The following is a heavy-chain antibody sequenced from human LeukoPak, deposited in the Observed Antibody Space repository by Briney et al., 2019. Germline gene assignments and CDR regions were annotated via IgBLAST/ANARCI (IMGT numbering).Heavy chain of an antibody. Sequence: GGSLRLSCAASGFTFSSYGMHWVRQAPGKGLEGVAFIRYDGSNKYYADSVKGRFTISRDNAKNSLYLQMNSLRAEDTAVYYCARDNRYSIFNWFDPWGQGTLVTVSS. CDR3: ARDNRYSIFNWFDP. V-gene: IGHV3-30*02. J-gene: IGHJ5*02. CDR2: IRYDGSNK. D-gene: IGHD6-13*01. CDR1: GFTFSSYG.